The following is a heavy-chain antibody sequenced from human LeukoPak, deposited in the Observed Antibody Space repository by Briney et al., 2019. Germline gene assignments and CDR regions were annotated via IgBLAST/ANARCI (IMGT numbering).Heavy chain of an antibody. CDR2: IYYSGST. Sequence: SQTLSLTCTVSSGSISSGGYSWSWIRQHPGKGLEWIGYIYYSGSTYYNPSLKSRVTISVDTSKDQFSLKLSSVTAADTAVYYCAGRDNWNDEVDYWGQGTLVTVSS. J-gene: IGHJ4*02. CDR1: SGSISSGGYS. D-gene: IGHD1-20*01. V-gene: IGHV4-31*03. CDR3: AGRDNWNDEVDY.